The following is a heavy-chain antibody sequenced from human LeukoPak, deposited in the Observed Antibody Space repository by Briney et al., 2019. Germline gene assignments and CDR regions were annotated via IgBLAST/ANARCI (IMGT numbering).Heavy chain of an antibody. D-gene: IGHD6-13*01. Sequence: PGGSLRLSCAASGFTFSSYGMHWVRQAPGKGLEWVAVIRYDGSNKYYADSVKGRFTISRDNSKNTLYLQMNSLRAEDTAVYYCAKSSYSSSWYYFDYWGQGTLVTVSS. CDR1: GFTFSSYG. V-gene: IGHV3-33*06. CDR2: IRYDGSNK. J-gene: IGHJ4*02. CDR3: AKSSYSSSWYYFDY.